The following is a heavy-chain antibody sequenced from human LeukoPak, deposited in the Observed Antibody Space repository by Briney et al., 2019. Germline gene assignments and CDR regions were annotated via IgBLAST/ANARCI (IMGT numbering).Heavy chain of an antibody. J-gene: IGHJ4*02. CDR3: AIATAGTNYYFDY. CDR1: GFTFSSYS. D-gene: IGHD6-13*01. CDR2: IYSGGST. V-gene: IGHV3-66*01. Sequence: GGSLRLSCAASGFTFSSYSMNWVRQAPGKGLEWVSVIYSGGSTYYADSVKGRFTISRDDSKNTLYLQLNSLRAEDTAVYYCAIATAGTNYYFDYWGQGTLVTVSS.